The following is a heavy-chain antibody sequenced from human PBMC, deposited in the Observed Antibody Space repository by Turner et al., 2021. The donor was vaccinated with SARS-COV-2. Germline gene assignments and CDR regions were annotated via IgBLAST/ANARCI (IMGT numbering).Heavy chain of an antibody. V-gene: IGHV3-53*01. CDR1: GFTGCSND. CDR3: AKGWLQSGDAFDI. CDR2: INSGGST. Sequence: EVKMVESGGGLIPPGWSLRLSCAASGFTGCSNDMSWVLQAPGKGLGWVSVINSGGSTYYADSGKGRFTISRDNSKNTLYLQMNSLRAEDTAVYYCAKGWLQSGDAFDIWGQGTTVTISS. J-gene: IGHJ3*02. D-gene: IGHD5-12*01.